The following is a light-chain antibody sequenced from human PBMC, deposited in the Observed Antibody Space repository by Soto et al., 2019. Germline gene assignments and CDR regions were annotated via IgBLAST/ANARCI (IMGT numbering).Light chain of an antibody. Sequence: EIVMTQSPATLSVSPGGRATLSCRASQSVSSSLAWYQQKPGQAPRLLIYGASTRATGIPARFSGSGSGTEFTLTIRSLQSEDFAVYYCQHYNNWPPWTFGQGTKVEIK. V-gene: IGKV3-15*01. CDR2: GAS. CDR1: QSVSSS. J-gene: IGKJ1*01. CDR3: QHYNNWPPWT.